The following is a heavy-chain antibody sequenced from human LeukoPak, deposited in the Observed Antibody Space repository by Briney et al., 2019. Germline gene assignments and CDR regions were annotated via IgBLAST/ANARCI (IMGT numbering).Heavy chain of an antibody. CDR1: GFTFSNAW. V-gene: IGHV3-15*01. CDR2: IKSKTDGGTT. CDR3: TTEIMDY. J-gene: IGHJ4*02. Sequence: GGSLRLSCAASGFTFSNAWMSWVRQAPGKGLEWGGRIKSKTDGGTTDYAAPVKGRFTISRDDSKNTLYLQMNSLKTEDTAVYYCTTEIMDYWGQGTLVTVSS. D-gene: IGHD2-8*01.